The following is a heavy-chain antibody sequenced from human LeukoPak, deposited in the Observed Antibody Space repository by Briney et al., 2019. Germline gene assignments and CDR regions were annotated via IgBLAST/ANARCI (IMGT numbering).Heavy chain of an antibody. CDR1: GVTCSRYW. CDR3: ARESFAARWD. J-gene: IGHJ4*02. CDR2: IKQDGSEK. D-gene: IGHD6-6*01. V-gene: IGHV3-7*01. Sequence: GGSLSLSCAASGVTCSRYWMSWVRQAPGKGLEWVANIKQDGSEKDYVDSVKGRFTISRDNAKNSLYLQMNSLTAEDTAVYYCARESFAARWDWGQGTLVTVSS.